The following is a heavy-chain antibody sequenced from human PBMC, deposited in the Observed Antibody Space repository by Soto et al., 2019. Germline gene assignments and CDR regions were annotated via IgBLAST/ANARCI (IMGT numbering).Heavy chain of an antibody. CDR3: ARVLCGSSSCHYHFYGMDV. CDR2: IKQDGSQK. V-gene: IGHV3-7*03. D-gene: IGHD6-6*01. CDR1: GFTFSSYW. J-gene: IGHJ6*02. Sequence: GGSLRLSCAASGFTFSSYWMTWVRQAPGKGLEWVANIKQDGSQKYYVDSVEGRFTISRDNSKNTLYLQMNSLRAEDTAVYYCARVLCGSSSCHYHFYGMDVWGQGTTVTVSS.